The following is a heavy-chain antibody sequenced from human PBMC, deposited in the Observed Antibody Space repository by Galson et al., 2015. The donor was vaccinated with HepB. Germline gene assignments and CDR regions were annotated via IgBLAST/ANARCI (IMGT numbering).Heavy chain of an antibody. J-gene: IGHJ3*02. Sequence: SLRLSCAVSRFTINTSDMLWVRQAPGKGLECVAVILPPGSDNFSADSVKGRFTISSYTNKNAVFLQMDSLRAEDTAVYYCARDPLWSADSCGGNGIEIWGQGSMVTVSS. CDR3: ARDPLWSADSCGGNGIEI. CDR1: RFTINTSD. V-gene: IGHV3-30*03. D-gene: IGHD3-3*01. CDR2: ILPPGSDN.